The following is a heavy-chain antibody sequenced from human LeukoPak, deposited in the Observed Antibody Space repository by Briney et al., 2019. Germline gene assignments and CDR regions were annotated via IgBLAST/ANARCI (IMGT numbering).Heavy chain of an antibody. Sequence: GGSLRLSCAASGFTFSSYWMHWVRQAPGKGLVWVSRINSDGSSTSYADSEKGRFTISRDNAKNTLYLQMNSLRAEDTAVYYCARSGYYYDSSGYYYVFDYWGQGTLVTVSS. J-gene: IGHJ4*02. CDR3: ARSGYYYDSSGYYYVFDY. V-gene: IGHV3-74*01. D-gene: IGHD3-22*01. CDR2: INSDGSST. CDR1: GFTFSSYW.